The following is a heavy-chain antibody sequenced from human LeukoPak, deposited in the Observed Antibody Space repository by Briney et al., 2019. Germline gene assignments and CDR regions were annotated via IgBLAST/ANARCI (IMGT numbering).Heavy chain of an antibody. CDR1: GGSISSYY. CDR2: IYYSGST. V-gene: IGHV4-59*01. J-gene: IGHJ4*02. CDR3: ARGRYDSSGD. D-gene: IGHD3-22*01. Sequence: SETLSLTCTVSGGSISSYYWSWIRQPPGKGLEWIGYIYYSGSTNYNPSLKSRVTISVDTSKNQFSLKLSSVTAADTAVYHCARGRYDSSGDWGQGTLVTVSS.